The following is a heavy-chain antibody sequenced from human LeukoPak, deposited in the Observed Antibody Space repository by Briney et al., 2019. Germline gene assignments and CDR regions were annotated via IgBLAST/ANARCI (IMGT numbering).Heavy chain of an antibody. CDR3: ARKGYSSSWYSQYYFDY. Sequence: PSETLSLTCAVYGGSFSGYYWSWIRQPPGKGLEWIGEINHSGSTNYNPSLKSRVTISADTSKNQFSLKLSSVTAADTAVYYCARKGYSSSWYSQYYFDYWGQGTLVTVSS. CDR1: GGSFSGYY. CDR2: INHSGST. V-gene: IGHV4-34*01. D-gene: IGHD6-13*01. J-gene: IGHJ4*02.